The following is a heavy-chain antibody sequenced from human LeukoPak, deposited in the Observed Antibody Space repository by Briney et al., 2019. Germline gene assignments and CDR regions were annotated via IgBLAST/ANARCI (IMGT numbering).Heavy chain of an antibody. CDR3: AELGITMIGGV. CDR2: ITNSGSMT. CDR1: GFSFSTYG. V-gene: IGHV3-23*01. J-gene: IGHJ6*04. D-gene: IGHD3-10*02. Sequence: GGSLRLSCAASGFSFSTYGMSWVRQAPGKGLEWVSDITNSGSMTYYANSVKGRFTISRDNAKNSLYLQMNSLRAEDTAVYYCAELGITMIGGVWGKGTTVTISS.